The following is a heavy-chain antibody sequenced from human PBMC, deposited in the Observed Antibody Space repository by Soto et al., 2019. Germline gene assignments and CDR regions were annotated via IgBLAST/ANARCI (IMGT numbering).Heavy chain of an antibody. CDR1: GFTFSSYD. D-gene: IGHD3-22*01. Sequence: GGSLRLSCAASGFTFSSYDMHWVRQATGKGLEWVSAIGTAGDTYYPGSVKGRFTISRENAKNTLYLQMNSLRAEDTAVYYCAKGNYYDTSGLYYFEYWGQGTLVTVSS. CDR3: AKGNYYDTSGLYYFEY. V-gene: IGHV3-13*01. J-gene: IGHJ4*02. CDR2: IGTAGDT.